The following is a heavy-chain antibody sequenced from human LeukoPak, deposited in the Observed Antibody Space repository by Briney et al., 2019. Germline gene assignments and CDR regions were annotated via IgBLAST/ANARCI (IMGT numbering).Heavy chain of an antibody. V-gene: IGHV4-59*01. Sequence: SETLSLTCTVSGGSISSYYWSWIRQPPGKGLEWIGYIYYSGSTNYNPSLKSRVTISVDTSKNQFSLKLSSVTAADTAVYYCARERARPFSITSFSWFDPWGQGTLVTVSS. CDR3: ARERARPFSITSFSWFDP. D-gene: IGHD2-2*01. CDR2: IYYSGST. CDR1: GGSISSYY. J-gene: IGHJ5*02.